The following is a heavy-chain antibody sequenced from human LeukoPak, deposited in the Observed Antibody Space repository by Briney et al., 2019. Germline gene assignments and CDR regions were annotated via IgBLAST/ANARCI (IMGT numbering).Heavy chain of an antibody. Sequence: GSLRPSCAASGFTFSSYAMHWVRQAPGKGLEWVAIISYDGSNKDYADSVKGRFIISRDNSKNTLYLQINSLTAEDTAVYYCARADTYYYGSGSSWDYWGQGTLVTVSS. V-gene: IGHV3-30-3*01. CDR3: ARADTYYYGSGSSWDY. J-gene: IGHJ4*02. CDR1: GFTFSSYA. D-gene: IGHD3-10*01. CDR2: ISYDGSNK.